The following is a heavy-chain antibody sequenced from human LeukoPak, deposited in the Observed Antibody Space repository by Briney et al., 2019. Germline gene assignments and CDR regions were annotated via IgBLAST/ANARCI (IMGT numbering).Heavy chain of an antibody. CDR1: SGSITSDTYY. J-gene: IGHJ1*01. CDR2: VSYSGRT. D-gene: IGHD2-15*01. Sequence: SSETLSLTCTVSSGSITSDTYYWGWIRQPPGKGLEWIGTVSYSGRTYYSPSLKSRVSISVDTSKNQFSLRLSSVTAADTAVYYCARDADCSGENCYEYFHHWGQGSLVTVSP. CDR3: ARDADCSGENCYEYFHH. V-gene: IGHV4-39*02.